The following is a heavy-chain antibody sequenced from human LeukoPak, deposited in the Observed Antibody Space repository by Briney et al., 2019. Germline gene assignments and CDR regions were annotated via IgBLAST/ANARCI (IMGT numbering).Heavy chain of an antibody. CDR3: AIRYCSGGSCYSTYYYYGMDV. J-gene: IGHJ6*02. Sequence: PSETLSLTCAVYGGSFSGYYWSWIRQPPGKGLEWIGEINHSGSTNYNPSLKSRVTISVDTSKNQFSLKLSSVTAADTAVYYCAIRYCSGGSCYSTYYYYGMDVWGQGTTVTVSS. D-gene: IGHD2-15*01. CDR1: GGSFSGYY. CDR2: INHSGST. V-gene: IGHV4-34*01.